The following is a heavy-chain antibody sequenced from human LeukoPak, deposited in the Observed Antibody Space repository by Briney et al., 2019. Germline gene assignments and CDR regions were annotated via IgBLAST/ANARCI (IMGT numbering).Heavy chain of an antibody. CDR1: GGSISSYY. J-gene: IGHJ4*02. Sequence: SETLSLTCSVSGGSISSYYWSWIRQPPGKGLEWIGYIYYSGISNYNPSLKSRVTISVDTSKYQFSLKLSSVTAADTAVYYCARGGRFPCDYWGQGTLVTVSS. D-gene: IGHD2-21*01. CDR2: IYYSGIS. V-gene: IGHV4-59*01. CDR3: ARGGRFPCDY.